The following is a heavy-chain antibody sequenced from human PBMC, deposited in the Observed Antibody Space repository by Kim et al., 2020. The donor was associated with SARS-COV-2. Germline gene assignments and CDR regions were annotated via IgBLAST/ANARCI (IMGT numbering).Heavy chain of an antibody. Sequence: ASVKVSCKASGFTFTAYYIHLIRQAPGQGLEWMGRLNPNTRGTTFAPKFQGRVTMTRDTSVSTVYMELTRLGSDDTAVYYCAKGFPLVPTVVTYYYGMDGWGQGTTVTVSS. D-gene: IGHD2-15*01. J-gene: IGHJ6*02. V-gene: IGHV1-2*06. CDR2: LNPNTRGT. CDR1: GFTFTAYY. CDR3: AKGFPLVPTVVTYYYGMDG.